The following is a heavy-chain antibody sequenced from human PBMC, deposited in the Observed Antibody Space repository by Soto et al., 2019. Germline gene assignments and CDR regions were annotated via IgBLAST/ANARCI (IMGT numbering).Heavy chain of an antibody. J-gene: IGHJ4*02. V-gene: IGHV3-23*01. CDR2: FSGGRDTT. CDR1: GFSSSSYA. CDR3: AKATSATCTGSICYSFDY. Sequence: GGSLRLSCAASGFSSSSYAMNWVRQAPGKGLEWVATFSGGRDTTWHADSVKGRFTVSRDSSKNTLSLQMNSLRPEDTALYYCAKATSATCTGSICYSFDYWGQGTLVTVSS. D-gene: IGHD2-21*01.